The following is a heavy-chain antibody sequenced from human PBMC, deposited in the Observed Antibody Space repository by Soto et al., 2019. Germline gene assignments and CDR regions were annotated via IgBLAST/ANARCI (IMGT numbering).Heavy chain of an antibody. D-gene: IGHD5-12*01. Sequence: SETLSLTCAVYGGSFSGYYWSWIRQPPGKGLEWIGEINHSGSTNYNPSLKSRVTISVDTSKNKLSLKLSSVTAADTAVYYCARERGCSGYFVYWGQGTLVTVS. CDR2: INHSGST. V-gene: IGHV4-34*01. CDR1: GGSFSGYY. CDR3: ARERGCSGYFVY. J-gene: IGHJ4*02.